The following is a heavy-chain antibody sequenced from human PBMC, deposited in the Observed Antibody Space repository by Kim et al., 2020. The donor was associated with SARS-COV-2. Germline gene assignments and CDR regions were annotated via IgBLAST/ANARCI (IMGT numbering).Heavy chain of an antibody. V-gene: IGHV3-23*01. J-gene: IGHJ4*02. Sequence: ADSVKGRFTISRDNSKNTLYLQMNSLRAEDTAVYYCAKERRKDGYTQFDYWGQGTLVTVSS. D-gene: IGHD5-12*01. CDR3: AKERRKDGYTQFDY.